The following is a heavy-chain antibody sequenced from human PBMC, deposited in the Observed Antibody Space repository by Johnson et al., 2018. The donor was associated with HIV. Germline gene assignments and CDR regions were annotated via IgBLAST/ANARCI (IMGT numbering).Heavy chain of an antibody. D-gene: IGHD2-8*01. CDR3: ARGMYGDAFDI. CDR1: GFTFSSYG. Sequence: MQLVESGGGVVQPGGSLRLSCAASGFTFSSYGMTWVRQAPGKGLEWVSLIYRGGSTYYADSVKGRFTISRDNSKNTLYLQMNSLRAEDTAVYYCARGMYGDAFDIWGQGTMVTVSS. CDR2: IYRGGST. J-gene: IGHJ3*02. V-gene: IGHV3-66*01.